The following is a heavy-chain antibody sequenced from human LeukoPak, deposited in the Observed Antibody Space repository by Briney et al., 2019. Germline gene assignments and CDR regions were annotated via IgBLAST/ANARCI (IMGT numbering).Heavy chain of an antibody. V-gene: IGHV4-59*01. CDR1: GGSISSYY. CDR3: GRRNYSDSSGYYYYAFDI. J-gene: IGHJ3*02. CDR2: IYYSGST. D-gene: IGHD3-22*01. Sequence: PSETLSLTCTVSGGSISSYYWSWVRQPPGKGLEWIGFIYYSGSTNYNPSLKSRVTISVDTSKNQFSLKLSSVTAADTAVYYCGRRNYSDSSGYYYYAFDIWGQGTMVTVSS.